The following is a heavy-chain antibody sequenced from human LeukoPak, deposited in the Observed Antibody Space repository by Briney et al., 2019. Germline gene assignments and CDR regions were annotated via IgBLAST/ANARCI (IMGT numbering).Heavy chain of an antibody. J-gene: IGHJ4*02. D-gene: IGHD3-22*01. V-gene: IGHV4-59*01. CDR2: IYYSGST. CDR1: GGSISSDY. CDR3: ARLINSSGYPRDY. Sequence: SETLSLTCTVSGGSISSDYWSWIRQPPGKGLEWIGYIYYSGSTNHNPSLKSRVTISVDTSKNQFSLKLSSVTAADTAVYYCARLINSSGYPRDYLGQGTLVTVSS.